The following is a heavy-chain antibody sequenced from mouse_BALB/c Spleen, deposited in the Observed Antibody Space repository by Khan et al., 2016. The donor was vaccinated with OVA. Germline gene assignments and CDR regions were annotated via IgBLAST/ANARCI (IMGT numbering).Heavy chain of an antibody. CDR1: GFNIKDYY. D-gene: IGHD3-3*01. V-gene: IGHV14-1*02. CDR2: IDPENGNT. CDR3: ARGEGRFAY. Sequence: EVPPQESGAEFVRPGALVKLSFKASGFNIKDYYMHWVKQRPEQGLEWIGWIDPENGNTIYDPKFQDKASIPADTSSNTAYLQLSSLTSEDTAVYYWARGEGRFAYWGEGTLVTVSA. J-gene: IGHJ3*01.